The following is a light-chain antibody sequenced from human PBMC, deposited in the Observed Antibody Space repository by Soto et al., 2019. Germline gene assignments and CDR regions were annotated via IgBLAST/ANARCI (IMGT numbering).Light chain of an antibody. CDR2: EVS. CDR3: NSYTSNTSVV. V-gene: IGLV2-18*02. Sequence: QSALTQPPSVSGSPGQSVTISCTGTSSDVGSYNRVSWYQQPPGTAPKLMIYEVSNRPSGVPDRFSGSKSGNTAFLTISGLQAEDEADYYCNSYTSNTSVVFGGGTKVTVL. J-gene: IGLJ2*01. CDR1: SSDVGSYNR.